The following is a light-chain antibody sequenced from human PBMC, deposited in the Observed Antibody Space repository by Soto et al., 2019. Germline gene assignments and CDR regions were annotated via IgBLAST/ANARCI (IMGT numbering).Light chain of an antibody. J-gene: IGKJ4*01. CDR3: QHYGSSPPFT. CDR1: XXISSXX. V-gene: IGKV3-20*01. CDR2: GAS. Sequence: EFVLTQSPGTLSLSPGXXXXXXXXASXXISSXXXAWYQQKPGQAPRLLIYGASSRGTGIPDRFSGSGSGTDFTLTISRLEPEDFAVYYCQHYGSSPPFTFGGGTKVEIK.